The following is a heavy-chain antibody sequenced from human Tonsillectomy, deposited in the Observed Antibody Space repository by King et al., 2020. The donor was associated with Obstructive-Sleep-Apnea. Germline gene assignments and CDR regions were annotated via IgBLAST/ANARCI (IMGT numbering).Heavy chain of an antibody. CDR1: GFTFSNYA. V-gene: IGHV3-23*04. CDR2: INTCGGTT. D-gene: IGHD5-18*01. Sequence: VQLVESGGGLVQPGGSLRLSCAASGFTFSNYAMSWVRQAPGKGLEWVSAINTCGGTTYYADSVKGRFTISRANSKNTLYLQMNSLRAEDTAVYYCAKRVDTAMVFDYWGQGTLVTVSS. CDR3: AKRVDTAMVFDY. J-gene: IGHJ4*02.